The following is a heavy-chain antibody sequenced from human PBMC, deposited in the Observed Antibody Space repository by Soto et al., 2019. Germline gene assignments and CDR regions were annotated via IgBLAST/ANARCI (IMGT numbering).Heavy chain of an antibody. CDR1: GFTFSSYA. J-gene: IGHJ2*01. Sequence: EEQLLESGGGLIQPGGSLRLACAASGFTFSSYAMTWVRQASGKGLEWVSSISLSDGGTYYADSVKGRLTISRDNSKNTLFLQMNSLRVEDTAVYYCVKDDRILGRRYFDLWGRGTLVTVSS. D-gene: IGHD2-15*01. CDR2: ISLSDGGT. CDR3: VKDDRILGRRYFDL. V-gene: IGHV3-23*01.